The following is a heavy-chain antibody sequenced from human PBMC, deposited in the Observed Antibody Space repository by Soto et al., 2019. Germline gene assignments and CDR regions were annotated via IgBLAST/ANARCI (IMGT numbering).Heavy chain of an antibody. V-gene: IGHV3-11*01. CDR2: IGTSGSTI. CDR3: AREEGGNSGVTY. Sequence: PGGSLRLSCAASGFTFSAYYMSWIRQAPGKGLEWVSYIGTSGSTIYYADSVKGRFTISRDNAKNSLYLQMNSLRAEDTAVYYCAREEGGNSGVTYWGQGIVVTVSS. CDR1: GFTFSAYY. D-gene: IGHD1-1*01. J-gene: IGHJ4*02.